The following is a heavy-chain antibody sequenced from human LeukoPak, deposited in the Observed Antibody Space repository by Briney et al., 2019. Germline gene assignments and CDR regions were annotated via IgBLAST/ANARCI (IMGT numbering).Heavy chain of an antibody. J-gene: IGHJ4*02. D-gene: IGHD5-24*01. CDR2: IIPIFGTA. V-gene: IGHV1-69*13. CDR3: ARDKGWLQLKGIFDY. Sequence: ASVKVSCKASGGTFSSYAISWVRQAPGQGLEWMGGIIPIFGTANYAQKFQGRVTITADESTSTAYMELSSLRSEDTAVYYCARDKGWLQLKGIFDYWGQGTLVTVSS. CDR1: GGTFSSYA.